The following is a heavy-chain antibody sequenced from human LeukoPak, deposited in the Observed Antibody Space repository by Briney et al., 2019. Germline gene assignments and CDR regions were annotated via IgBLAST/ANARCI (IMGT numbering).Heavy chain of an antibody. Sequence: SETLSLTCTASGVSISSGTHYWGWVRQPPGKGLEWVGSIFYRGTTFYSPSLKSRVTVSIDTSKNQFSLNLNSVTAADTAVYYCARHDYDLLTGYTINWFDPWGQGILVTVSS. V-gene: IGHV4-39*01. J-gene: IGHJ5*02. CDR3: ARHDYDLLTGYTINWFDP. CDR2: IFYRGTT. CDR1: GVSISSGTHY. D-gene: IGHD3-9*01.